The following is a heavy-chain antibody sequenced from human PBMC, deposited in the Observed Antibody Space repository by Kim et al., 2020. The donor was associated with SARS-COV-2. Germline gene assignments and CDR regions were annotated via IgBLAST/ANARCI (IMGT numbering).Heavy chain of an antibody. J-gene: IGHJ6*02. D-gene: IGHD2-2*01. V-gene: IGHV4-34*01. CDR3: ARLSADCSATSCYGMDV. Sequence: LKRRVTISVDTSKNQFSLKLSSVTAADTAVYYCARLSADCSATSCYGMDVWGLGTTVTVSS.